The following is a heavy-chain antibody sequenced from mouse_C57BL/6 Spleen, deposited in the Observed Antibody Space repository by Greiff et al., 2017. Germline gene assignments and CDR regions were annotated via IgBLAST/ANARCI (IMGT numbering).Heavy chain of an antibody. CDR3: ARGGDLAWFAY. V-gene: IGHV1-52*01. CDR2: IDPSDSET. D-gene: IGHD3-3*01. CDR1: GYTFTSYW. J-gene: IGHJ3*01. Sequence: QVQLQQPGAELVRPGSSVQLSCKASGYTFTSYWMHWVKQRPIQGLEWIGNIDPSDSETHYNQKFKDKATLTVDKSSSTAYMQLSSLTSEDSAVYYCARGGDLAWFAYWGQGTLVTVSA.